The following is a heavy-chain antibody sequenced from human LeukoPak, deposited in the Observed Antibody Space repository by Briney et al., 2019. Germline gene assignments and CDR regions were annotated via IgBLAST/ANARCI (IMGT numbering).Heavy chain of an antibody. J-gene: IGHJ5*02. CDR2: IYYAGST. D-gene: IGHD6-25*01. CDR3: VRVGAAGWFDP. CDR1: GGSIKSGSYY. V-gene: IGHV4-39*07. Sequence: SETLSLTCTVSGGSIKSGSYYWGWIRQPPGKGLEWIGHIYYAGSTSYNVSLESRLTVSIDTSKNQFSLKLGSVTAADTAVYHRVRVGAAGWFDPWGQGTLVTVSS.